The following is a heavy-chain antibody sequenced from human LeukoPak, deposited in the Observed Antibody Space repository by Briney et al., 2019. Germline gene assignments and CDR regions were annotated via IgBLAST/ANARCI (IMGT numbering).Heavy chain of an antibody. CDR3: ARGRDSSGYYYLRYYYYYYMDV. CDR1: GYTFTSYG. J-gene: IGHJ6*03. D-gene: IGHD3-22*01. CDR2: ISAYNGKT. V-gene: IGHV1-18*01. Sequence: ASVKVSCKASGYTFTSYGISLVRQAPGQGPEWMGWISAYNGKTNYAQKLQGRVTMTTDTSTSTAYMELRSLRSDDTAVYYCARGRDSSGYYYLRYYYYYYMDVWGKGTTVTVSS.